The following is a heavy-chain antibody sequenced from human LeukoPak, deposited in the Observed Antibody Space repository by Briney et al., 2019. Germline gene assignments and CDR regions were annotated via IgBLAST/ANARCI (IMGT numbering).Heavy chain of an antibody. Sequence: GGSLRLSCAASGFTFSSYGMYWVRQAPGKGLEWVSAISGSGGTTYYADSVKGRFTISRDNSKNALYLQMNSLRAEDTAVYYCASRDPCSGGSCYGLGYWGQGTLVTVSS. CDR1: GFTFSSYG. V-gene: IGHV3-23*01. CDR2: ISGSGGTT. CDR3: ASRDPCSGGSCYGLGY. J-gene: IGHJ4*02. D-gene: IGHD2-15*01.